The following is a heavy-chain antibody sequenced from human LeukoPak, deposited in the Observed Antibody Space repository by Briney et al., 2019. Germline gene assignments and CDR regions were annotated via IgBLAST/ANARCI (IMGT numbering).Heavy chain of an antibody. CDR2: ISAYNGNT. CDR1: GYTFSSYG. V-gene: IGHV1-18*01. D-gene: IGHD2-15*01. CDR3: ARGPPTPQYFQH. J-gene: IGHJ1*01. Sequence: ASVKVSCKASGYTFSSYGISWVRQAPGQGLEWMGWISAYNGNTNSAQKIRGRVTMTTDTSTSTAYMELRSLRSDDTAVYDCARGPPTPQYFQHWGQSTLVTVSS.